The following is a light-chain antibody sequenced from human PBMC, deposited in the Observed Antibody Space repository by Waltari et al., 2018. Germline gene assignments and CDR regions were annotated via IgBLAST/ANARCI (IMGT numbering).Light chain of an antibody. J-gene: IGLJ1*01. CDR3: ASWDDRLDAYV. CDR2: NDA. V-gene: IGLV1-44*01. Sequence: QSVLTQPPSASGTPGQRVTISCSGTSSNPGRNAVNWSPQLPGTAPKLLIFNDADRPSGVPDRFSGSRSATSASLAISGLQSDDESTYYCASWDDRLDAYVFGTGTWVTVL. CDR1: SSNPGRNA.